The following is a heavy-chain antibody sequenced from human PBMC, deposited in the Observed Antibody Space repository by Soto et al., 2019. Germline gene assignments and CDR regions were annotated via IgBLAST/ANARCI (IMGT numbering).Heavy chain of an antibody. D-gene: IGHD6-13*01. CDR1: GFTVSSNY. V-gene: IGHV3-64*01. J-gene: IGHJ4*02. Sequence: GGSLRLSCAASGFTVSSNYMHWVRQAPGKGLEYVSAISSNGGSTYYANSVKGRFTISRDNSKNTLYLQMGSLRAEDMAVYYCARGIAAAGSDFDYWGQGTLVTVSS. CDR3: ARGIAAAGSDFDY. CDR2: ISSNGGST.